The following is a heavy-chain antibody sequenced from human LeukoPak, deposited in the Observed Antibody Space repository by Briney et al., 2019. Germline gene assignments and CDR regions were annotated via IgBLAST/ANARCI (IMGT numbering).Heavy chain of an antibody. J-gene: IGHJ5*02. D-gene: IGHD3-22*01. V-gene: IGHV1-2*02. Sequence: GASVKVSCKASGYTFTGYYIHWVRQAPGQGLEWMGWINPNSGGTNYAQKLQGRVTITTDTSTSTAYMELRSLRSDDTAVYYCARDPSPPYYYDSSGRKNWFDPWGQGTLVTVSS. CDR2: INPNSGGT. CDR3: ARDPSPPYYYDSSGRKNWFDP. CDR1: GYTFTGYY.